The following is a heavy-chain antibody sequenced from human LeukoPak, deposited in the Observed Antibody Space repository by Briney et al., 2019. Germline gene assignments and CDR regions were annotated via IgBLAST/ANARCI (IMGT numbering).Heavy chain of an antibody. J-gene: IGHJ6*02. CDR1: GFTFSSYA. CDR3: ARDPRIVGATRHYYYGMDV. CDR2: ISGSGGST. Sequence: GGSLRLSCAASGFTFSSYAMSWVRQAPGKGLEWVSAISGSGGSTYYADSVKGRFTISRDNAKNSLYLQMNSLRAEDTAVYYWARDPRIVGATRHYYYGMDVWGQGTTVTVSS. D-gene: IGHD1-26*01. V-gene: IGHV3-23*01.